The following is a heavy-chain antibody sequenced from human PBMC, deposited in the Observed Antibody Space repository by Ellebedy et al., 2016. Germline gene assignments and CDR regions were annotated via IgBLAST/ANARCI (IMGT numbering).Heavy chain of an antibody. D-gene: IGHD1-26*01. CDR3: ARHAITRKWDLPYTFEF. Sequence: SETLSLXXTVSGGSVSSSSNYWGWIRQPPGKGLEWIGSIYYSGSTYYNLSLKSRVTISVDTSKNQFSLKLRSLIAADTAVYYCARHAITRKWDLPYTFEFWGQGIQVTVSS. CDR2: IYYSGST. V-gene: IGHV4-39*07. CDR1: GGSVSSSSNY. J-gene: IGHJ4*02.